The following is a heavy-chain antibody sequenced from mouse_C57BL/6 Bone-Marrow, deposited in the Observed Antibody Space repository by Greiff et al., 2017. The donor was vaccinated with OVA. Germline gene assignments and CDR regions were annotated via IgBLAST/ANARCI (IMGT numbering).Heavy chain of an antibody. Sequence: VQLQQSGAELVRPGASVKLSCTASGFNITDDYMHWVKQRPEQGLEWIGWIDPENGDTEYASKFQGKATITADTSSNTAYLQLSSLTSEDTAVYYCFYYCGSSYEGDYWGQGTSVTVSS. J-gene: IGHJ4*01. CDR3: FYYCGSSYEGDY. V-gene: IGHV14-4*01. CDR1: GFNITDDY. CDR2: IDPENGDT. D-gene: IGHD1-1*01.